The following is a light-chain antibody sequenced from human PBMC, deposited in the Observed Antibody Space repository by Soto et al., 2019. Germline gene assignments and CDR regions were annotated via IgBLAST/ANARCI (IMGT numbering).Light chain of an antibody. Sequence: DIQLTQSPSFLSASVGDRVTITCRTSQDISSYLAWYQQKPGKAPQLLISAASTLQSGVPSRFIGSGSRTEFTLTISSLQPEDFATYYCQQLKSYPLSFGGGTKVEI. CDR3: QQLKSYPLS. V-gene: IGKV1-9*01. J-gene: IGKJ4*01. CDR1: QDISSY. CDR2: AAS.